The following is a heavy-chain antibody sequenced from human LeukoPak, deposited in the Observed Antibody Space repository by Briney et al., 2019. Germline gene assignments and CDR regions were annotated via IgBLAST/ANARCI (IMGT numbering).Heavy chain of an antibody. D-gene: IGHD3-10*01. V-gene: IGHV5-51*01. Sequence: GESLKISCKGSGYSFTSYWIGWVRQMPGKGLEWMGIIYPGDSDTRYSPSFQGQVTISADKSISTAYLQWSSLKASDTAVYYCARQLYYGSGSLLDAFYNWGQGTMVTVSS. CDR1: GYSFTSYW. CDR3: ARQLYYGSGSLLDAFYN. J-gene: IGHJ3*02. CDR2: IYPGDSDT.